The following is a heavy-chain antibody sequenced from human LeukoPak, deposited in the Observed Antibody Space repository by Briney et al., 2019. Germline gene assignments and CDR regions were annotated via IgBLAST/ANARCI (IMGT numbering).Heavy chain of an antibody. Sequence: GGSLRLSCAASGFTFTNYAMYWVRQAPRKGLEWVAVISYVGSDKFYADSVKGRFTISRDSSKNTLYLQMNSLRPEDTAVYYCARARPSMWIDYWGQGTLVTVSS. CDR2: ISYVGSDK. CDR1: GFTFTNYA. CDR3: ARARPSMWIDY. J-gene: IGHJ4*02. D-gene: IGHD5-12*01. V-gene: IGHV3-30*04.